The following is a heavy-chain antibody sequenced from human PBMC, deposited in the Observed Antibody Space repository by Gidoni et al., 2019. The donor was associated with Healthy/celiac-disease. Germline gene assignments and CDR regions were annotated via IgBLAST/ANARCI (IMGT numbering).Heavy chain of an antibody. Sequence: EVQLVESGGVVVQPGGSLRLSCAASGFTFDDYTMHWVRQAPGKCLEWVSLISWDGGSTYYADSVKGRFTISRDNSKNSLYLQMNSLRTEDTALYYCAKAYGSGSYQMDYWGQGTLVTVSS. CDR2: ISWDGGST. J-gene: IGHJ4*02. CDR3: AKAYGSGSYQMDY. V-gene: IGHV3-43*01. CDR1: GFTFDDYT. D-gene: IGHD3-10*01.